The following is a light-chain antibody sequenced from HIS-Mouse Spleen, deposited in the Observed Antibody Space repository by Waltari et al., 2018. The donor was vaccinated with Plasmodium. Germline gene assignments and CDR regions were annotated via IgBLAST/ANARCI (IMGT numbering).Light chain of an antibody. J-gene: IGKJ3*01. V-gene: IGKV1-27*01. CDR3: QQSDSTPRT. CDR2: SAS. CDR1: QGISSY. Sequence: DIQLTQSPSPLSASVGDRVTITCRVSQGISSYLNWYRQKPGKVPKLLIYSASNLQSGVPSRFSGSGSGADYTLTIRSLQPEDFATYYCQQSDSTPRTFGPGTKVDIK.